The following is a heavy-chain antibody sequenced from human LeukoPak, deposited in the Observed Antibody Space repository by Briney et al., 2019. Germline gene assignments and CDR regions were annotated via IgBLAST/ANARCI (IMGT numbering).Heavy chain of an antibody. V-gene: IGHV4-59*01. Sequence: SETLSLTCTVSGGSSSSYYWSWIRQPPGKGLEWIGYIYYSGSTNYNPSLKSRVTILVDTSKNQFSLRLSSVTAAHTAVYYCARSGGDRVEMPTIIDYWGQGTLVTVSS. D-gene: IGHD5-24*01. CDR2: IYYSGST. CDR1: GGSSSSYY. J-gene: IGHJ4*02. CDR3: ARSGGDRVEMPTIIDY.